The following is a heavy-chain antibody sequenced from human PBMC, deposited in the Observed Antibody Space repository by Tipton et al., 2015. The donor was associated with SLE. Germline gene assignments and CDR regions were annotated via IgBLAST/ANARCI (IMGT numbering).Heavy chain of an antibody. J-gene: IGHJ6*03. CDR1: GGSISSGSYY. D-gene: IGHD6-13*01. V-gene: IGHV4-61*02. CDR2: IYTSGST. Sequence: LRLSCTVSGGSISSGSYYWSWIRQPAGKGLEWIGRIYTSGSTNYNPSLKSRVTISVDTSKNQFSLKLSSVTAADTAVYYCARGIADYMDVWGKGTTVTVSS. CDR3: ARGIADYMDV.